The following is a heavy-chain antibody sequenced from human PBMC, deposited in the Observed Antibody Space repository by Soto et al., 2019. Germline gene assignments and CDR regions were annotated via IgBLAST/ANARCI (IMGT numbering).Heavy chain of an antibody. CDR2: IYFSGSA. CDR3: AKSSVRGIKHS. CDR1: GDSLSRGGYY. V-gene: IGHV4-31*03. D-gene: IGHD3-10*01. Sequence: QVQLQESGPGLVKPSQTLSLTCTGSGDSLSRGGYYWSWIRQHPGKGLEWIGYIYFSGSAYYNPSLKSRVTMSIDTSKNQFSLRLTSLTAADTAVYYCAKSSVRGIKHSWGQGTLAIVSS. J-gene: IGHJ4*02.